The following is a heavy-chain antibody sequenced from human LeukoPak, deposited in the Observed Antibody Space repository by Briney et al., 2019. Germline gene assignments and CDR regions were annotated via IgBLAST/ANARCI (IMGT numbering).Heavy chain of an antibody. Sequence: PGGSLRLSCAASGFTFSTYAITWVRQAPGRGLEWVSVISGSGVDTFYADSVKGRFTISRDNPKNTLYLQMASLRAEDTAIYYCANDRPRDYSSRQGFSDNWFDPWGQGTLVTVSS. D-gene: IGHD3-22*01. CDR3: ANDRPRDYSSRQGFSDNWFDP. CDR2: ISGSGVDT. J-gene: IGHJ5*02. CDR1: GFTFSTYA. V-gene: IGHV3-23*01.